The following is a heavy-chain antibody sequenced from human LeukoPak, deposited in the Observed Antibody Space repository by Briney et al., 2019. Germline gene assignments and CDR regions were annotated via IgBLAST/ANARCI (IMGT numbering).Heavy chain of an antibody. J-gene: IGHJ6*02. CDR2: IKEDGSKK. V-gene: IGHV3-7*03. CDR1: GFTLSGYW. D-gene: IGHD5-18*01. Sequence: GGSLRLSCAASGFTLSGYWMRWVRQAPGKGLEWVATIKEDGSKKSYMDSVEGRFTISIDNAKNSVNLQMNSLRAEDTAVYYCARENTAMAWGLYYYYYGMDVWGQGTTVTVSS. CDR3: ARENTAMAWGLYYYYYGMDV.